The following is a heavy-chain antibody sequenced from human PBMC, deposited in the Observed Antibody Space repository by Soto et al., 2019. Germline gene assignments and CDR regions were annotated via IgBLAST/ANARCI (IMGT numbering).Heavy chain of an antibody. D-gene: IGHD4-17*01. CDR3: ARGRDGGAAN. V-gene: IGHV4-34*01. Sequence: QVHLQQWSGGLLKPSETLSLTCAVYGGSLSGYYWSWIRQPPGKGLEWIGEINPSGSTNYTPSLKSRVTWSGDTPKNQFSLRLTSVTAADTAVYYCARGRDGGAANWGQGTLVTVSS. CDR1: GGSLSGYY. CDR2: INPSGST. J-gene: IGHJ4*02.